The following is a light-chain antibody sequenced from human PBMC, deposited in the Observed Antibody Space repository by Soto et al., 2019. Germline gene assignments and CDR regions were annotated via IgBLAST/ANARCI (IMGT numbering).Light chain of an antibody. V-gene: IGLV2-11*01. CDR1: DSDIGNYIY. Sequence: QSVLTQPRSVSGSPGQSVTISCTGSDSDIGNYIYVSWYQFHPGKAPKLIIYDVTKRPSGVPDRFSGSKSGNTASLTISGLQAEDESEYYCSSYADFYTLLFGGGTKLTVL. J-gene: IGLJ2*01. CDR3: SSYADFYTLL. CDR2: DVT.